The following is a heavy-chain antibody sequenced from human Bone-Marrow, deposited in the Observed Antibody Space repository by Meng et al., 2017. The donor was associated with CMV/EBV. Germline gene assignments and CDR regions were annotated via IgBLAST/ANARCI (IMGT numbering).Heavy chain of an antibody. CDR3: AKEMLEYQLLYYFDY. CDR1: GFTFSSYG. J-gene: IGHJ4*02. Sequence: GESLKISCAASGFTFSSYGMHWVRQAPGKGLEWVAFIRYDGSNKYYADSVKGRFTISRDNSKNTLYLQMNSLRAEDTAVYYCAKEMLEYQLLYYFDYWGQGTLVTVSS. CDR2: IRYDGSNK. V-gene: IGHV3-30*02. D-gene: IGHD2-2*01.